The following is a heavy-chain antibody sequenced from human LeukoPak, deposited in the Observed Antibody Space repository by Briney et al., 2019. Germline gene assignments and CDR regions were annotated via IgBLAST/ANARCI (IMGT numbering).Heavy chain of an antibody. Sequence: GGSLRLSCAASGFAFSSYGMHWIRQAPGKGLEWVAVIWSDESQKYYADSMKGRFIISRDNSKNMLYLQMNSLRVEDTAVYYCASAAGAFDMWGQGTLVTVSS. J-gene: IGHJ3*02. CDR2: IWSDESQK. CDR1: GFAFSSYG. CDR3: ASAAGAFDM. D-gene: IGHD6-13*01. V-gene: IGHV3-33*01.